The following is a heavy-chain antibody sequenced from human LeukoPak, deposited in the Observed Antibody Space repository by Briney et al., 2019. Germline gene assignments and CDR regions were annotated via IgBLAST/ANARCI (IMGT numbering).Heavy chain of an antibody. CDR2: ISSDGSSA. CDR3: VRGLGDS. Sequence: GGSLRLSCAASGFTFSNDWMHWVRQAPGKGPVWVSHISSDGSSATYADSVKGRFTISRDNAKNTLDLQMNSLRAEDTAVYYCVRGLGDSWGQGTQLIVSS. D-gene: IGHD3-16*01. V-gene: IGHV3-74*01. CDR1: GFTFSNDW. J-gene: IGHJ5*01.